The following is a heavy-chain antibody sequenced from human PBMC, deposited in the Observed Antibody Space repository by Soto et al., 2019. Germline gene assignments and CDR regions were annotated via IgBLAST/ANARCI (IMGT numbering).Heavy chain of an antibody. CDR1: GGTFSSYA. V-gene: IGHV1-69*13. Sequence: AASVKVSCKASGGTFSSYAISWVRQAPGQGLEWMGGIIPIFGTANYAQKFQGRATITADESTSTAYMELSSLRSEDTAVYYCARDFFRSRPQYCSGGSCYEGFDPWGQGTLVTVSS. CDR2: IIPIFGTA. CDR3: ARDFFRSRPQYCSGGSCYEGFDP. D-gene: IGHD2-15*01. J-gene: IGHJ5*02.